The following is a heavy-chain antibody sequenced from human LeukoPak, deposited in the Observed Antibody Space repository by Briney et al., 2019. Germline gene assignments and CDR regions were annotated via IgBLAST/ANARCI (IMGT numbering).Heavy chain of an antibody. Sequence: GASVKVSCKASGYTFTGYYMHWVRQAPGQGLEWMGWINPNSGGTNYAQKFQGRVTMTRDTSISTAYMELSRLRSDDTAVYYCARDFGSRCSSTSCYYYYGMDVWGQGTTVTVSS. CDR3: ARDFGSRCSSTSCYYYYGMDV. J-gene: IGHJ6*02. D-gene: IGHD2-2*01. CDR2: INPNSGGT. V-gene: IGHV1-2*02. CDR1: GYTFTGYY.